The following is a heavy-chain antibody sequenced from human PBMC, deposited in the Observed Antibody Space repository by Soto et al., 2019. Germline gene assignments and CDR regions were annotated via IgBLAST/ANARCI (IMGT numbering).Heavy chain of an antibody. CDR3: EKGRPGVAAAPDY. Sequence: GGSLRLSCAASGFTFSDFAMAWVRQAPGKGLEWVSSASGSGSGTYYADSVKGRFTISRDNSKNTLFLHMTNLRAGDTALYFCEKGRPGVAAAPDYWGQGTLVTVSS. CDR2: ASGSGSGT. V-gene: IGHV3-23*01. CDR1: GFTFSDFA. J-gene: IGHJ4*02. D-gene: IGHD2-2*01.